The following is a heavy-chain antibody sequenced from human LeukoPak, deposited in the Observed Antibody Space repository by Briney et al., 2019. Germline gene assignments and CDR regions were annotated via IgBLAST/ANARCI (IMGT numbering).Heavy chain of an antibody. CDR2: IYYSGST. CDR1: GGSISSGDYY. V-gene: IGHV4-30-4*01. Sequence: SETLSLTCTVSGGSISSGDYYWSWIRQPPGKGLEWIGYIYYSGSTYYNPSLKSRVTISVDTSKNQFSLKLSSVTAADTAVYYCARVMSVTSDAFDIWGQGTMVTVSS. J-gene: IGHJ3*02. CDR3: ARVMSVTSDAFDI. D-gene: IGHD4-17*01.